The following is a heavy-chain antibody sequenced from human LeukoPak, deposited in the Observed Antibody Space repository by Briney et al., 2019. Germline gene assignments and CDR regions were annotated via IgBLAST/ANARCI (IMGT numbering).Heavy chain of an antibody. J-gene: IGHJ4*02. D-gene: IGHD1-14*01. CDR1: GFTVITND. CDR2: LYSDGNT. Sequence: GGSLRLSCAASGFTVITNDMTWVRQPPGKGLEWVSDLYSDGNTKYADSVQGRFTISRDNSKNPLYLEMNSLSPDDTAVYYCARGVEPLAANTLAYWGQGTLVTVSP. CDR3: ARGVEPLAANTLAY. V-gene: IGHV3-53*01.